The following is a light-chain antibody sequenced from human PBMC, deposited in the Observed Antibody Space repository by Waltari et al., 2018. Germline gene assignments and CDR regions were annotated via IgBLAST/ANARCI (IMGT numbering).Light chain of an antibody. CDR2: DVN. V-gene: IGLV1-51*01. CDR3: GTWDSSLSVVL. Sequence: QSVLTQPPSVSAAPGQKVTISCSGSNSNLGHNSVSWYQQVPGTAPKLLISDVNKRPSGIPDRFSGSKSGTSATLGITGLQTGDEADYYCGTWDSSLSVVLFGGGTKLTVL. J-gene: IGLJ2*01. CDR1: NSNLGHNS.